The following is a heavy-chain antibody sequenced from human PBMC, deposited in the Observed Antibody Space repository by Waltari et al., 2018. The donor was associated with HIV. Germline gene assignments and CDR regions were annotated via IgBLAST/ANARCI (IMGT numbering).Heavy chain of an antibody. CDR3: AGTYTYGVVFEY. V-gene: IGHV4-4*02. Sequence: QVQLQESGPGLVKPSETLSLTGAGSGGSLSNTNWWNWVRQPPGKGLEWLGEIDGRGDTSYNPSLKSRVTMSVDTSKNQFSLKLNSLTAADTAIYYCAGTYTYGVVFEYWGQGTLVTVSS. D-gene: IGHD2-8*01. CDR2: IDGRGDT. CDR1: GGSLSNTNW. J-gene: IGHJ4*02.